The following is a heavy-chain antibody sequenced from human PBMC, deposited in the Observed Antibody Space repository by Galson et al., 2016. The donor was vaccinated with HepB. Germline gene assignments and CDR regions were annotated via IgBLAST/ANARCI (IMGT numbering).Heavy chain of an antibody. Sequence: SLRLSCAASGFTFSSYGMSWVRQAPGKGLEWVSAISATGGATNSADSVKGRFTISRDNAKNTLHLQMNSLRVEDTAVYYCGRRGQLGPYGIDVWGQGATVTVSS. CDR3: GRRGQLGPYGIDV. V-gene: IGHV3-23*01. J-gene: IGHJ6*02. CDR2: ISATGGAT. D-gene: IGHD6-13*01. CDR1: GFTFSSYG.